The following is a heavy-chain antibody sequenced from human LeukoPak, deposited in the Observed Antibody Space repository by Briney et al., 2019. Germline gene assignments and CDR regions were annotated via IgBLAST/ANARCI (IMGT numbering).Heavy chain of an antibody. J-gene: IGHJ4*02. V-gene: IGHV3-30*04. Sequence: RGRSLRHSCAASGFTFSSYVMHWVRQAPGKGLEWLAAISYDGSDKYYADSVKGRFTISRDNSKNTLYLQTNSLRAEDTAVYYCTREGQNFYVFDYWGQGTMVTVSS. D-gene: IGHD2/OR15-2a*01. CDR3: TREGQNFYVFDY. CDR1: GFTFSSYV. CDR2: ISYDGSDK.